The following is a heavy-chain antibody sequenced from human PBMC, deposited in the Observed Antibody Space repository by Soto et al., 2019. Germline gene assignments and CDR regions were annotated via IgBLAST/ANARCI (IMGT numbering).Heavy chain of an antibody. CDR2: INPNSGGT. D-gene: IGHD7-27*01. J-gene: IGHJ6*02. CDR3: AILGGETGGMDV. CDR1: GYTFTGYY. Sequence: QVQLVQSGAEVKKPGASVKVSCKASGYTFTGYYMHWVRQAPGQGLEWMGWINPNSGGTNYAQKFQGWVTMTRDTSISTAYMELSRLTSDDPALYYCAILGGETGGMDVWGQGTTVTVSS. V-gene: IGHV1-2*04.